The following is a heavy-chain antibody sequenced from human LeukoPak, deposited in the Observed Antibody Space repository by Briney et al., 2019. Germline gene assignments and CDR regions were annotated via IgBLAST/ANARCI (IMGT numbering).Heavy chain of an antibody. CDR1: GFTFSSYW. CDR3: VRDSSSWYPNEYFQH. J-gene: IGHJ1*01. D-gene: IGHD6-13*01. V-gene: IGHV3-7*01. CDR2: IKQDGSEK. Sequence: GSLRLSCAASGFTFSSYWMSWVRQAPGKGLEWVANIKQDGSEKYYVDSVKGRFTISRDNAKNSLYLQMNSLRAEDTAVYYCVRDSSSWYPNEYFQHWGQGTLVTVSS.